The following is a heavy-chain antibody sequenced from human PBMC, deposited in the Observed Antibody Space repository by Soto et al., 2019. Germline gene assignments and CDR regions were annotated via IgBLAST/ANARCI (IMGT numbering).Heavy chain of an antibody. CDR3: ARAELRFLEIYYYYYGMDV. D-gene: IGHD3-3*01. Sequence: SETLSLTCTVSGGSISSYYWSWIRQPPGKGLEWIGYIYYSGSTNYNPSLKSRVTISVDTSKNQFSLKLSSVTAADTAVYYCARAELRFLEIYYYYYGMDVWGQGTTVTVSS. CDR2: IYYSGST. J-gene: IGHJ6*02. V-gene: IGHV4-59*01. CDR1: GGSISSYY.